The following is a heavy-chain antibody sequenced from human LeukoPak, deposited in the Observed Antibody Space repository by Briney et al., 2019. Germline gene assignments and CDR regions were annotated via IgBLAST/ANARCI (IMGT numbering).Heavy chain of an antibody. D-gene: IGHD6-13*01. CDR1: GLTFSSNY. CDR3: ARDVGSSSWYSAFDI. CDR2: IYSGGST. Sequence: PGRSLRLSCAASGLTFSSNYMSWARQAPGKALESVSVIYSGGSTYYADSVKGRFTISRDNSKNTLYLQMNSLRAEDTAVYYCARDVGSSSWYSAFDIWGQGTMVTVSS. V-gene: IGHV3-53*01. J-gene: IGHJ3*02.